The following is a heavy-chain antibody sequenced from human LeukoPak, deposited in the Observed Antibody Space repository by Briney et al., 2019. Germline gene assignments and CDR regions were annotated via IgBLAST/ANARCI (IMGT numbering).Heavy chain of an antibody. Sequence: GASVKVSCKASGYTFTSYYMHWVRQAPGQGLEWMGWINPNSGGTNYAQKFQGRVTMTRDTSISTAYMELSRLRSDDTAVYYCARGVVVPAAIHDAFDIWGQGTMVTVSS. V-gene: IGHV1-2*02. J-gene: IGHJ3*02. CDR3: ARGVVVPAAIHDAFDI. CDR1: GYTFTSYY. D-gene: IGHD2-2*02. CDR2: INPNSGGT.